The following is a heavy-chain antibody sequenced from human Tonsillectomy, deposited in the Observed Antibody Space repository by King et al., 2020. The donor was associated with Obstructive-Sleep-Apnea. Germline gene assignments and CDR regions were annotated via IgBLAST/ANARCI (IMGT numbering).Heavy chain of an antibody. CDR3: ARVGGLEDYFDY. Sequence: VQLVESGGGLVQPGGSLRLSCAASGFTFSSYSMNWVRQAPGKGLEWVSYISSSSRTIYYADSVKGRFTISRDNAKNSLYLQMNSLRAEDTAVYYCARVGGLEDYFDYWGQGTLVTVSS. D-gene: IGHD4-23*01. CDR1: GFTFSSYS. V-gene: IGHV3-48*01. CDR2: ISSSSRTI. J-gene: IGHJ4*02.